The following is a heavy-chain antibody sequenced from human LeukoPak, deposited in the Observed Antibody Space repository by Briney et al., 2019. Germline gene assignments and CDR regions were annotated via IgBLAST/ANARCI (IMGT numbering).Heavy chain of an antibody. Sequence: GASVKVSCKASGYTFTSYDINWVRQATGQGLEWMGWMNPNSGNTGYAQKFQGRVTMTRNTSISTAYMELSSLRSEDTAVYYCARDCSGGSCYSWRGLGSWGQGTLVTVSS. CDR3: ARDCSGGSCYSWRGLGS. D-gene: IGHD2-15*01. CDR2: MNPNSGNT. J-gene: IGHJ4*02. CDR1: GYTFTSYD. V-gene: IGHV1-8*01.